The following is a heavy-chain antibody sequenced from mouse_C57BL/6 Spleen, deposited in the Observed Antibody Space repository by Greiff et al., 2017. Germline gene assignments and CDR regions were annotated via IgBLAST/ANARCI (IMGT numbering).Heavy chain of an antibody. CDR3: AREGAFYYGNLGYFDY. J-gene: IGHJ2*01. Sequence: VQLQQPGAELVKPGASVKLSCKASGYTFTSYWMHWVKQRPGRGLEWIGRIDPNSGGTKYNEKFKSKATLTVDKTSSTAYLQLSSLTSEDSAVYYCAREGAFYYGNLGYFDYWGQGTTLTVSS. D-gene: IGHD2-1*01. CDR2: IDPNSGGT. V-gene: IGHV1-72*01. CDR1: GYTFTSYW.